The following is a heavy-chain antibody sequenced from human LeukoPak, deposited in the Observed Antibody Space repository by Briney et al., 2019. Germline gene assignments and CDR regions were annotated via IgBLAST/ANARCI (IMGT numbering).Heavy chain of an antibody. J-gene: IGHJ5*02. CDR1: GGSISSSSYY. D-gene: IGHD5-18*01. V-gene: IGHV4-39*01. CDR2: MYYNGTYSGST. CDR3: ARHTAMGSPLHH. Sequence: PSETLSLTCTVSGGSISSSSYYWGWIRQPPGKGLEWIGSMYYNGTYSGSTYQNQSLKSRVTISVDTSKNQFSLTVTSVTAADTAVYYCARHTAMGSPLHHWGQGTRVTVSS.